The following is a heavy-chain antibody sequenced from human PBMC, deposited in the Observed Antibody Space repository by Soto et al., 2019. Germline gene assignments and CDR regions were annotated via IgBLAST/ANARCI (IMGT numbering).Heavy chain of an antibody. CDR3: AKELSLGSEEIGGRMTSYNYYYHGMDV. D-gene: IGHD2-2*01. V-gene: IGHV3-30*18. CDR1: GFTFSSYG. CDR2: ISYDGSNK. Sequence: QGQLVESGGSVVQPGRSLRLSCAASGFTFSSYGMHWVRQAPGKGLEWVAVISYDGSNKYYADSVKGRFTISRDNSKNTLYLQMNSLRAEDTAVYYCAKELSLGSEEIGGRMTSYNYYYHGMDVWGQGTTSPSP. J-gene: IGHJ6*02.